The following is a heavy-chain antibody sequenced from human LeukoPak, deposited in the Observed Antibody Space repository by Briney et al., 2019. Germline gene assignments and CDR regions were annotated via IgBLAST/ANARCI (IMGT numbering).Heavy chain of an antibody. CDR3: AKGPLVRRDYYYYYMDV. Sequence: GGSLRLSCAASGFTFSSYGMHWVRQAPGKGLEWVAVIWYGGSNKYYADSVKGRSTISRDNSKNTLYLQMNSLRAEDTAVYYCAKGPLVRRDYYYYYMDVWGKGTTVTVSS. J-gene: IGHJ6*03. CDR1: GFTFSSYG. CDR2: IWYGGSNK. V-gene: IGHV3-30*02.